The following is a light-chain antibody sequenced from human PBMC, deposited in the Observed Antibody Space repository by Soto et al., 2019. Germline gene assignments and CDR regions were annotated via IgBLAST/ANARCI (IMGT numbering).Light chain of an antibody. V-gene: IGKV3-11*01. CDR2: DAS. CDR3: QQRSRA. J-gene: IGKJ4*01. Sequence: EIVLTQSPATLSLSPGERATLSCRASQSVSSYLAWYQQKPGQAPRLLIYDASNRATGIPARFSGSGSGTDLTLTINSLEPEDFAVYYCQQRSRAFGGGTKVEIK. CDR1: QSVSSY.